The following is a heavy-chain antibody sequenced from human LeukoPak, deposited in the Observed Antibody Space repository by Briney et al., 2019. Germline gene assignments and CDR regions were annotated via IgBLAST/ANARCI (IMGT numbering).Heavy chain of an antibody. J-gene: IGHJ4*02. D-gene: IGHD5-18*01. V-gene: IGHV1-8*01. CDR1: GYTFTTYD. CDR2: MNPNSGNT. Sequence: ASVKVSCKASGYTFTTYDINWVRQATGQGLEWMGRMNPNSGNTGYAQRFQGRVTMTRATSISTAYMELNSLTSEDTAVYYCAKNVRDTGTFDYWGQGTLVTVSS. CDR3: AKNVRDTGTFDY.